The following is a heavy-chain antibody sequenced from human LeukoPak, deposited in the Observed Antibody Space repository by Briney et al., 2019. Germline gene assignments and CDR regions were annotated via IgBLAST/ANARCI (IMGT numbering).Heavy chain of an antibody. CDR1: GGSISSGSYY. Sequence: HSETLSLTCTVSGGSISSGSYYWSWIRQPAGKGLEWIGRIYTSGSTNYNPSLKSRVTMSVDTSKNQFSLKLSSVTAADTAVYYCARDNRYYDILTGYQDDAFDIWGQGTMVTVSS. V-gene: IGHV4-61*02. CDR2: IYTSGST. D-gene: IGHD3-9*01. J-gene: IGHJ3*02. CDR3: ARDNRYYDILTGYQDDAFDI.